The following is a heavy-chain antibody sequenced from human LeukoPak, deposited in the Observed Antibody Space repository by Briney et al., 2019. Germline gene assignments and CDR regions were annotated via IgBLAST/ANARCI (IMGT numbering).Heavy chain of an antibody. CDR2: MNPNSGNT. D-gene: IGHD3-10*01. Sequence: ASVKVSCKASGYTFTSYDINWVRQATGQGLEWMGWMNPNSGNTGYAQKFQGRVTITRNTSISTAYMELSSLRSEDTAVYHCARAENFMVRGVIRYWGQGTLVTVSS. V-gene: IGHV1-8*03. CDR3: ARAENFMVRGVIRY. J-gene: IGHJ4*02. CDR1: GYTFTSYD.